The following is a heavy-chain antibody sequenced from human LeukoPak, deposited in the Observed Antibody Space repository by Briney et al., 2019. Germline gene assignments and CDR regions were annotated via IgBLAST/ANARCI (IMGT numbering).Heavy chain of an antibody. D-gene: IGHD2-2*01. CDR2: ISYDGSNK. V-gene: IGHV3-30*04. J-gene: IGHJ5*02. CDR1: GFTFSSYA. Sequence: GGSLRLSCAASGFTFSSYAMHWVRQAPGKGLEWVAVISYDGSNKYYADSVKGRFTISRDNSKNTLYLQMNGLRAEDTAVYYCARGIVVSPAAPYSWFDPRGQGTLVIVSS. CDR3: ARGIVVSPAAPYSWFDP.